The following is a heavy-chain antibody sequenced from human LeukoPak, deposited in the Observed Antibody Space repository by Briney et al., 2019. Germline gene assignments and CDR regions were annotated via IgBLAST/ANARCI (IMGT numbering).Heavy chain of an antibody. D-gene: IGHD3-22*01. CDR2: ISSSSSTI. CDR1: GFTFSSYS. CDR3: ARDLMYYYDSSGYLGFDY. J-gene: IGHJ4*02. V-gene: IGHV3-48*01. Sequence: GGSLRLSCAASGFTFSSYSMNWVRQAPGKGLEWVSYISSSSSTIYYADSVKGRFTISRDNAKNSLYLQMNSLRAEDTAVYYCARDLMYYYDSSGYLGFDYWGQGTLVTVSS.